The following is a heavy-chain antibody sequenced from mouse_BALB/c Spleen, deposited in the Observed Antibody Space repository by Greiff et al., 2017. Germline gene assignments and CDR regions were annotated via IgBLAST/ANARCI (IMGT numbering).Heavy chain of an antibody. Sequence: VQLQQSGAELARPGASVKLSCKASGYTFTSYWMQWVKQRPGQGLEWIGAIYPGDGDTRYTQKFKGKATLTADKSSSTAYMQLSSLASEDSAVYYCAREGYYGNQGDYWGQGTTLTVSS. J-gene: IGHJ2*01. CDR2: IYPGDGDT. D-gene: IGHD2-1*01. CDR1: GYTFTSYW. CDR3: AREGYYGNQGDY. V-gene: IGHV1-87*01.